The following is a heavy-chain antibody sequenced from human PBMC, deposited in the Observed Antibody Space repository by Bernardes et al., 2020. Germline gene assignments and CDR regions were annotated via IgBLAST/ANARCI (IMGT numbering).Heavy chain of an antibody. V-gene: IGHV3-23*01. D-gene: IGHD6-13*01. CDR2: ISGSGGST. CDR1: GFTFSSYA. CDR3: AKALGRSSPGIAAAVVSGFDY. J-gene: IGHJ4*02. Sequence: GGSLRLSCAASGFTFSSYAMSWVRQAPGKGLEWVSAISGSGGSTYYADSVKGRFTISRDNSKNTLYLQMNSLRAEDTAVYYCAKALGRSSPGIAAAVVSGFDYWGQGTLVTVSS.